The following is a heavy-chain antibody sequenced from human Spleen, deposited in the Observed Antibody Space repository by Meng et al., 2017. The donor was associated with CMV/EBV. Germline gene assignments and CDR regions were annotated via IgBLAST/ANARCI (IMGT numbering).Heavy chain of an antibody. V-gene: IGHV3-7*01. Sequence: GESLKISCEASGFSLSSYWMSWVRQAPGKGLEWVANIKEDGSQKFYVDSVKGRFTISRDNAKNSVYLLMNSLRVDDTAVYYCAREEDNGDYIHSWGQGTLVTVSS. J-gene: IGHJ4*02. CDR2: IKEDGSQK. CDR3: AREEDNGDYIHS. D-gene: IGHD4-17*01. CDR1: GFSLSSYW.